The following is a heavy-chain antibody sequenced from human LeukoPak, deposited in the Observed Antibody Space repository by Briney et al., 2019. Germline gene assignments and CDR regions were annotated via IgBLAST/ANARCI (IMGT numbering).Heavy chain of an antibody. V-gene: IGHV3-74*01. D-gene: IGHD5-12*01. CDR2: INSDGSST. J-gene: IGHJ6*02. Sequence: GGSLRLSCAASGFTFSSYWMRWVRQAPGKGLVWVSRINSDGSSTSYADSVKGRFTISRDNAKNTLYLQMNSLRAEDTAVYYCARDRRYSGYESYGMDVWGQGTTVTVSS. CDR3: ARDRRYSGYESYGMDV. CDR1: GFTFSSYW.